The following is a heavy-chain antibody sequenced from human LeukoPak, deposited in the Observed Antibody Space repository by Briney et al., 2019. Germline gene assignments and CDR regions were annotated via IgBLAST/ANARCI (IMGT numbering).Heavy chain of an antibody. V-gene: IGHV4-59*11. Sequence: PAETLSLTCTVSGGSISSHYWSWIRQPPGKGLEWMWYIYYSGSTNYNPSLKSRVTISVDTSKNQFSLKLSSVTAADTTVYYCARETTAYDFWSGYYLRGNWFDYWGQGTLVTVSS. CDR2: IYYSGST. J-gene: IGHJ5*01. D-gene: IGHD3-3*01. CDR1: GGSISSHY. CDR3: ARETTAYDFWSGYYLRGNWFDY.